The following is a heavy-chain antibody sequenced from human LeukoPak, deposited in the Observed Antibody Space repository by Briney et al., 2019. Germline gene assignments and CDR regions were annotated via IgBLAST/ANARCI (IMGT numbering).Heavy chain of an antibody. CDR1: GFTVDTNY. D-gene: IGHD1-26*01. V-gene: IGHV3-66*01. J-gene: IGHJ4*02. CDR2: IYSGGST. CDR3: AREGGGPNPSFDY. Sequence: GGSLRLSCAASGFTVDTNYVSWVRQAPGKGLEWVAVIYSGGSTYYADSVKGRFTISRDNSKNTLYLQMNSLRAEDTAVYYCAREGGGPNPSFDYWGQGTLVTVSS.